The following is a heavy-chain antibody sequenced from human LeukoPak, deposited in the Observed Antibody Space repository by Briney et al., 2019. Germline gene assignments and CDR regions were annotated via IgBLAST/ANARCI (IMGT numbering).Heavy chain of an antibody. J-gene: IGHJ6*03. CDR2: ISPSGDIT. D-gene: IGHD5-18*01. V-gene: IGHV3-23*01. Sequence: GGSLRLSCAASGFIFSSHGMNWVRQAPGKGLEWVSGISPSGDITYYADSVKGRFTISRDNSKNTLYLQMNSLRAEDTAVYYCAKASRFGYSYGPREYFYYMDVWGKGTTVTISS. CDR1: GFIFSSHG. CDR3: AKASRFGYSYGPREYFYYMDV.